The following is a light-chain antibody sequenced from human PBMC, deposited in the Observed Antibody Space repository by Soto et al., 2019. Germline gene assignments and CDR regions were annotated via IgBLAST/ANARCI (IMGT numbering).Light chain of an antibody. V-gene: IGLV2-8*01. Sequence: QSALTQPPSASGSPGQSVTISCTGTSSDVGAYNYVSWYQQHPGKAPKLMIYEVTKRPSGVPDRFSGSKSGNTASLTVSGLQAEDEADYYCSSYDSSISVLFGGGTKLTVL. CDR2: EVT. J-gene: IGLJ2*01. CDR3: SSYDSSISVL. CDR1: SSDVGAYNY.